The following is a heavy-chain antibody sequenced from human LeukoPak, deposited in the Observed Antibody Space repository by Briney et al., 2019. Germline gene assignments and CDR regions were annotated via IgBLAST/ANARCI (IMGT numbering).Heavy chain of an antibody. CDR2: IWYDGSNK. J-gene: IGHJ4*02. CDR3: AKDTEGGITMIVVAAFDY. CDR1: GFTFSSYG. V-gene: IGHV3-33*06. Sequence: GGSLRPSCAASGFTFSSYGMHWVRQAPGKGLEWVAVIWYDGSNKYYADSVKGRFTISRDNSKNTLYLQMNSLRAEDTAVYYCAKDTEGGITMIVVAAFDYWGQGTLVTVSS. D-gene: IGHD3-22*01.